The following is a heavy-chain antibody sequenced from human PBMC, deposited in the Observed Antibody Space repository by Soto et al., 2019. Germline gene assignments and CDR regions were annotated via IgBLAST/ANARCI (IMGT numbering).Heavy chain of an antibody. CDR2: INHSGST. V-gene: IGHV4-34*01. D-gene: IGHD5-18*01. Sequence: PSETLSLTCAVCGGSFSGYYWSWIRQPPGKGQERIGEINHSGSTNYNPSLKSRVTISVDTSKNQYSLKLSSVTAADTAVYYCARLTGYSYGYSHTYFDYWGQGTLVTVSS. CDR3: ARLTGYSYGYSHTYFDY. J-gene: IGHJ4*02. CDR1: GGSFSGYY.